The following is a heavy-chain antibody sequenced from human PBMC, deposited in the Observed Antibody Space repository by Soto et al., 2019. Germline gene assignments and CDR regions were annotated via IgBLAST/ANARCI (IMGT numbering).Heavy chain of an antibody. D-gene: IGHD2-2*01. J-gene: IGHJ5*02. CDR3: AKLSCTSSTCYFPGWFDP. CDR1: GDSISGGASF. V-gene: IGHV4-31*03. Sequence: LSLTCTVSGDSISGGASFWSWIRQPPGKGLEWIANVYYSGSSYYNPSLKSRLTISVDTTKNQFSLQLKSMTAADTAVYYCAKLSCTSSTCYFPGWFDPWGQGTLVTVS. CDR2: VYYSGSS.